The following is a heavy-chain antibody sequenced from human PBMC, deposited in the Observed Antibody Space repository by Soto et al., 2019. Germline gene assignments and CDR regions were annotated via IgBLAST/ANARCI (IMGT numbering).Heavy chain of an antibody. Sequence: SETLSLTCAVYGGSFSGYYWSWIRQPPGKGLEWIGEINHSGSTNYNPSLKSRVTISVDTSKNQFSLKLSSVTAADTAVYYCARAEFYSSSRNDAFDIWGQGXMLTVSS. D-gene: IGHD6-13*01. CDR1: GGSFSGYY. CDR2: INHSGST. V-gene: IGHV4-34*01. J-gene: IGHJ3*02. CDR3: ARAEFYSSSRNDAFDI.